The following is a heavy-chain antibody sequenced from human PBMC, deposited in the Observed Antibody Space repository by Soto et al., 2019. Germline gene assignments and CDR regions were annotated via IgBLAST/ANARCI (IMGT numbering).Heavy chain of an antibody. CDR1: GYTFTSYG. J-gene: IGHJ4*02. Sequence: QVQLVQSGAEVKKPGASVKVSCKASGYTFTSYGISWVRQAPGQGLEWMGWISAYNGNTNYAQKLQGRVTMTTDTSTSTAYTELRSLRSDDTSVYYCVREMGTSGWEGQQLAHFDYWGQGTLVTVSS. CDR3: VREMGTSGWEGQQLAHFDY. D-gene: IGHD6-13*01. CDR2: ISAYNGNT. V-gene: IGHV1-18*01.